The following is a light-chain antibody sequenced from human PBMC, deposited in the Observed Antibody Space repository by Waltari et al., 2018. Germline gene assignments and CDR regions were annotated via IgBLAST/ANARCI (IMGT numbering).Light chain of an antibody. CDR3: QQSYTTPFT. CDR2: GAS. J-gene: IGKJ3*01. CDR1: QSISTS. V-gene: IGKV1-39*01. Sequence: DIQMTQSPPSLSASFGDRVTITCRATQSISTSLNWYQQKPGKAPNLLIYGASSLERGVPSRFSGSGSGTDFTLTISSLHPEDFATYYCQQSYTTPFTFGPGTKVDLK.